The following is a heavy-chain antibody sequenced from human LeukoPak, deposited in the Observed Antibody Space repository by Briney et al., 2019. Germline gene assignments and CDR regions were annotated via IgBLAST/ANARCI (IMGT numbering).Heavy chain of an antibody. J-gene: IGHJ4*02. Sequence: GGSLRLSCAASGFTFGTYDMSWVRQAPGKGLERVSTIGGSGGRTYYADSVKGRFTISRDNSKNTLYLQMNSLRAEDTAVYYCAKDHAASHYYSDYWGQGTLVTVSS. D-gene: IGHD6-13*01. V-gene: IGHV3-23*01. CDR1: GFTFGTYD. CDR2: IGGSGGRT. CDR3: AKDHAASHYYSDY.